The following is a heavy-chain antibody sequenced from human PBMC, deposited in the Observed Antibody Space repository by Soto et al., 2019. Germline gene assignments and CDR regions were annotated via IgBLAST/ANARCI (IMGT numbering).Heavy chain of an antibody. CDR3: ARDYPLYYYDSSGYPDV. V-gene: IGHV3-48*02. CDR1: GFTFSSYS. D-gene: IGHD3-22*01. J-gene: IGHJ6*02. Sequence: GGSLRLSCAASGFTFSSYSMNWVRQAPGKGLEWVSYISSSSSTIYYADSVKGRFTISRDNAKNSLYLQMNSLRDEDTAVYYCARDYPLYYYDSSGYPDVWGQGTTVTVSS. CDR2: ISSSSSTI.